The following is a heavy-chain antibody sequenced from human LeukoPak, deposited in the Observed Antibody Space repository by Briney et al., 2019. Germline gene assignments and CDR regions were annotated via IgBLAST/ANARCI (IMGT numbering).Heavy chain of an antibody. J-gene: IGHJ4*02. CDR3: ASTKSPYDSSGYCFDY. V-gene: IGHV3-21*01. Sequence: PGGSLRLSCAASGFTFSSYSMNWVRQAPGKGLEWVSSISSSSSYIYYADSVKGRFTISSDNAKNSLYLQMNSLRAEDTAVYYCASTKSPYDSSGYCFDYWGQGTLVTVSS. D-gene: IGHD3-22*01. CDR2: ISSSSSYI. CDR1: GFTFSSYS.